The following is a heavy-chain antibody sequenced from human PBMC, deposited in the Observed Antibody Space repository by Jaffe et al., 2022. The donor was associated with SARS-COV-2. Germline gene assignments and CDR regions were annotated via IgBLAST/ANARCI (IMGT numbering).Heavy chain of an antibody. CDR1: GGSISSSSYY. CDR2: IYYSGST. D-gene: IGHD6-19*01. CDR3: AGDDSSGWYYSY. J-gene: IGHJ4*02. Sequence: QLQLQESGPGLVKPSETLSLTCTVSGGSISSSSYYWGWIRQPPGKGLEWIGSIYYSGSTYYNPSLKSRVTISVDTSKNQFSLKLSSVTAADTAVYYCAGDDSSGWYYSYWGQGTLVTVSS. V-gene: IGHV4-39*01.